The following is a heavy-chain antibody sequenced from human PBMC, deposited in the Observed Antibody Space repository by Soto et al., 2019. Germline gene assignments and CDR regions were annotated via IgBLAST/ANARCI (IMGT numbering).Heavy chain of an antibody. Sequence: QVPLQEAGPGLVKPSQTLSLTCTVSGGSISSGGYYWGWIRQHPGKGLEWVGYIYYSGSTYYNPSLKSRVTISVDTSKNQFSLKLSSVTAADTAVYYCAGTNVEMATMNYNWFDPWGQGTLVTVSS. J-gene: IGHJ5*02. CDR2: IYYSGST. D-gene: IGHD5-12*01. V-gene: IGHV4-31*03. CDR3: AGTNVEMATMNYNWFDP. CDR1: GGSISSGGYY.